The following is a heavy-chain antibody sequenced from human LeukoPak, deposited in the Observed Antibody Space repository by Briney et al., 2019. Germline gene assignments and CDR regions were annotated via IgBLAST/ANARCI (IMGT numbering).Heavy chain of an antibody. Sequence: ASVKVSCKVSGYTLTELSMHWVRQAPGKGLEWMGGFDPEDGETIYAQKFQGRVTMTEDTSTDTAYMELSSLRSEDTAVYYCATDRPSNRSSWYYYYYYMDVWGKGTTVTVSS. V-gene: IGHV1-24*01. D-gene: IGHD6-13*01. CDR1: GYTLTELS. CDR2: FDPEDGET. CDR3: ATDRPSNRSSWYYYYYYMDV. J-gene: IGHJ6*03.